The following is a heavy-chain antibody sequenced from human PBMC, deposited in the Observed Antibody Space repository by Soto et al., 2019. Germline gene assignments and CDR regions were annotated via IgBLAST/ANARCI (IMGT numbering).Heavy chain of an antibody. J-gene: IGHJ4*02. CDR3: STCALLRVGKLCDY. Sequence: QVQLVQSGAEVKKPGASVKVSCKVSGYTLTELSIHWVRQAPGKGREWMGGFDPEDGETIYAQKFQRRVTMTEDILTDTAYMELSSLRCEETAVYYCSTCALLRVGKLCDYWGQGALVNVSS. CDR1: GYTLTELS. CDR2: FDPEDGET. V-gene: IGHV1-24*01. D-gene: IGHD3-10*01.